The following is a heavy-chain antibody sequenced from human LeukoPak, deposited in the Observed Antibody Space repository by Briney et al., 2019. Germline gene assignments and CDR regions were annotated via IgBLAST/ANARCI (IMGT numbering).Heavy chain of an antibody. CDR3: ARRVSSSGFDAFDV. D-gene: IGHD5-12*01. CDR1: GYRFTNYW. Sequence: GESLKISCQGSGYRFTNYWIAWVRQMPGKGLEWMGINYPGDSDTTYSPSFQGQVTMSADKSISTAYLQWSSLKASDTAMYYCARRVSSSGFDAFDVWGQGTMVTVSS. J-gene: IGHJ3*01. V-gene: IGHV5-51*01. CDR2: NYPGDSDT.